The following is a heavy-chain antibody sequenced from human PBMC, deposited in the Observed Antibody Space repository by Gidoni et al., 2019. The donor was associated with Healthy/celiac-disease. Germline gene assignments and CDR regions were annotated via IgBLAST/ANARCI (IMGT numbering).Heavy chain of an antibody. CDR1: GFSLSSCGVG. Sequence: QITLEESGPTLVKLTQTLTLTCTFSGFSLSSCGVGVGWIRQPPGKALEWLAFIYWNDDKRYSPSLKSRLTIAKDTSKNQVVLTMTNMDPVDTATYYCAHKTRYYGSGSNLFDYWGQGTLVTVSS. CDR3: AHKTRYYGSGSNLFDY. V-gene: IGHV2-5*01. D-gene: IGHD3-10*01. CDR2: IYWNDDK. J-gene: IGHJ4*02.